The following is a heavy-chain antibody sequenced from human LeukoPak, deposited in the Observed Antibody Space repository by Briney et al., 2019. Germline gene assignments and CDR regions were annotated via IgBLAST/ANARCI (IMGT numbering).Heavy chain of an antibody. D-gene: IGHD3-16*01. CDR3: ARGPPFGQPLDY. CDR1: GGSISSYY. Sequence: PSETLSLTCTVSGGSISSYYWGWIRQPPGKGLEWIGSIYYSGSAYYNPSLKSRVTISVDTSKNQFSLKLSSVTAADTAVYYCARGPPFGQPLDYWGQGTLVTVSS. J-gene: IGHJ4*02. V-gene: IGHV4-39*07. CDR2: IYYSGSA.